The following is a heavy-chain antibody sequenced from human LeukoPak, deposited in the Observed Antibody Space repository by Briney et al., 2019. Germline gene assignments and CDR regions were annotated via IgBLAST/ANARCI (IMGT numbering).Heavy chain of an antibody. D-gene: IGHD5-24*01. V-gene: IGHV4-34*01. J-gene: IGHJ4*02. CDR1: GGSLSGYY. CDR2: INHSGST. CDR3: ARGKSEAADGYFFDY. Sequence: PSETLSLTCAVYGGSLSGYYWSWIRQPPGKGLEWIGEINHSGSTNYNPSLKSRVTISVDTSKNQFSLKLSSVTAADTAVYYCARGKSEAADGYFFDYWGQGTLVTVSS.